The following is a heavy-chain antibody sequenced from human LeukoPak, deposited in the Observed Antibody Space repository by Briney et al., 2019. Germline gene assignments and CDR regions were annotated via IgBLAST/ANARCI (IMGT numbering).Heavy chain of an antibody. J-gene: IGHJ4*02. Sequence: GGYLRLSCAASGFTFSSYAMHWVRQAPGNGLEWVANIKQDGSEKYYVDSVKGRFTISRDNAKKSLSLQMNSLRAEDTAVYYCARDGSPFDSWGQGTLVTVSS. CDR2: IKQDGSEK. D-gene: IGHD1-26*01. CDR3: ARDGSPFDS. V-gene: IGHV3-7*04. CDR1: GFTFSSYA.